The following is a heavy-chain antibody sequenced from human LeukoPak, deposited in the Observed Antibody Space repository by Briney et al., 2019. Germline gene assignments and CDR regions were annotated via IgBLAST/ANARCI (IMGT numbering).Heavy chain of an antibody. CDR3: TPTLYDILTEPDY. CDR2: ISSGGSSI. Sequence: RGSLRLSCAASGFTFSSYEMNWVRQAPRKGLEWVSYISSGGSSIYYADSVKGRFTISRDNAKNSLYLQMNSLKTEDTAVYYCTPTLYDILTEPDYWGQGTLVTVSS. D-gene: IGHD3-9*01. J-gene: IGHJ4*02. CDR1: GFTFSSYE. V-gene: IGHV3-48*03.